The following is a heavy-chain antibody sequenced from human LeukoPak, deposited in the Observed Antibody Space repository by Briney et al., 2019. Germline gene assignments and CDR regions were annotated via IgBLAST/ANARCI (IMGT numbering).Heavy chain of an antibody. D-gene: IGHD6-13*01. CDR1: GFTFSSYS. J-gene: IGHJ5*02. Sequence: KSGGSLRLSCAASGFTFSSYSMNWVRQAPGKGLEWVSSISSSSSYIYYADSVKGRVTISRDNDKNSLYLQMNSLRAEDTAVYYCARDAKYSSSWAYNWFDPWGQGTLVTVSS. CDR2: ISSSSSYI. CDR3: ARDAKYSSSWAYNWFDP. V-gene: IGHV3-21*01.